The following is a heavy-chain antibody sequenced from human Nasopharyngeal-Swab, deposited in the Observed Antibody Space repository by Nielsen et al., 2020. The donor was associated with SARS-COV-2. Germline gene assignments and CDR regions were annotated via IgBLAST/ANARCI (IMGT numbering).Heavy chain of an antibody. J-gene: IGHJ4*02. CDR3: AREEGYSYGYGDY. D-gene: IGHD5-18*01. V-gene: IGHV3-74*01. Sequence: GESLKISCAASGFTFSSYWMHWVRQAPGKGLVWVSRINSDGSSTSYADSVKGRCTVSRDNSKNTLYLQMNSLRAEDTAVYYCAREEGYSYGYGDYWGQGTLVTVSS. CDR1: GFTFSSYW. CDR2: INSDGSST.